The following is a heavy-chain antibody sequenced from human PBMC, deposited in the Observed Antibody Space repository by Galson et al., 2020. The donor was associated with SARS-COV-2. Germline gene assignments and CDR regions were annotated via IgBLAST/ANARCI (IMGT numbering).Heavy chain of an antibody. J-gene: IGHJ3*02. V-gene: IGHV1-18*01. CDR2: ISAYNGNT. CDR1: GYTFTSYG. Sequence: ASVKVSCKASGYTFTSYGISWVRQAPGQGLEWMGWISAYNGNTNYAQKLQGRVTMTTDTSTSTAYMELRSLRSDDTAVYYCARDRLRFGESYDAFDSWGQGTMGTVSS. D-gene: IGHD3-10*01. CDR3: ARDRLRFGESYDAFDS.